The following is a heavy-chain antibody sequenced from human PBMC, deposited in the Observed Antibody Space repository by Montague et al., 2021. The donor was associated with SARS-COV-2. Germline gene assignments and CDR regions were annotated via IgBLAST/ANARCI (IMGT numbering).Heavy chain of an antibody. D-gene: IGHD1-1*01. Sequence: SETPSLTCEVSGDSISSYYWSWIRQSPGKGLEWIGYVHYTGSTEYNPSLKTRVTLSLDTPRNHFSLKLRSVTAADTVVYYCARAQNTCFIANCVNYFEVWGLGALVTVSS. CDR2: VHYTGST. V-gene: IGHV4-59*01. J-gene: IGHJ4*02. CDR1: GDSISSYY. CDR3: ARAQNTCFIANCVNYFEV.